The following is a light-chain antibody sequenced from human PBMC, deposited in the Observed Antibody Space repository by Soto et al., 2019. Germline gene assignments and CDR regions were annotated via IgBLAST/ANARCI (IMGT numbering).Light chain of an antibody. J-gene: IGKJ1*01. CDR2: DAS. Sequence: DLQMTQSPSTLSSSVGDRVTITCRASQSISSWLAWYQQKPGKAPKLLIYDASSLESGVQSSFSGSGSGTEFTLTIRSLQPDDFATYYCQQYNSYSTFGQGTKVDIK. V-gene: IGKV1-5*01. CDR3: QQYNSYST. CDR1: QSISSW.